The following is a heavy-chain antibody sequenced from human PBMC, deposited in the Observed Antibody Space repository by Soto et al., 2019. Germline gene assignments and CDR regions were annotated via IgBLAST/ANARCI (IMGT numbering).Heavy chain of an antibody. D-gene: IGHD3-3*01. CDR3: ARGPEYYDFWSGYSYFDY. CDR2: IYSGGST. J-gene: IGHJ4*02. CDR1: GFTVSSNY. V-gene: IGHV3-53*04. Sequence: GESLKISCAASGFTVSSNYMSWVRQAPGKGLEWVSVIYSGGSTYYADSVKGRFTISRHNSKNTLYLQMNSLRAEDTAVYYCARGPEYYDFWSGYSYFDYWGQGTLVTVSS.